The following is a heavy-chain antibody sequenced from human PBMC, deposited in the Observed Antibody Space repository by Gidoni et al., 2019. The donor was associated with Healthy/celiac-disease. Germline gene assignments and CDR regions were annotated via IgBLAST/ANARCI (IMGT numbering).Heavy chain of an antibody. D-gene: IGHD6-13*01. J-gene: IGHJ4*02. Sequence: QVQLVASGGGVVPPWRSLRLSCAASGVTFSRYGMHWVRQAPGKGLGWVAVISYDGSNKYYADSVKGRFTISRDNSKNTLYLQMNSLRAEDTAVYYCAKDGPAAAGGSYFDYWGQGTLVTVSS. CDR3: AKDGPAAAGGSYFDY. CDR2: ISYDGSNK. V-gene: IGHV3-30*18. CDR1: GVTFSRYG.